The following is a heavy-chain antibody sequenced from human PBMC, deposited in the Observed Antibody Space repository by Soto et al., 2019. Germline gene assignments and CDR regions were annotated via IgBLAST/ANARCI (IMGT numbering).Heavy chain of an antibody. D-gene: IGHD5-18*01. CDR2: ISYDGSNK. CDR1: GFTFSSYG. CDR3: AKGGYSYGRHDAFDI. V-gene: IGHV3-30*18. J-gene: IGHJ3*02. Sequence: PGGSLRLSCAASGFTFSSYGMHWVRQAPGKGLEWVAVISYDGSNKYYADSVKGRFTISRDNSKNTLYLQMNSLRAEDTAVYYCAKGGYSYGRHDAFDIWGQGTMVTVSS.